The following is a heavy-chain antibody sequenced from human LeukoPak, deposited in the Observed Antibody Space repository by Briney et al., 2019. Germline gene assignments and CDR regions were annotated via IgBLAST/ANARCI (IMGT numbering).Heavy chain of an antibody. D-gene: IGHD6-13*01. CDR2: IIPILGTA. V-gene: IGHV1-69*04. Sequence: ASVKVSCKASGGTLSSHAVYWVRQAPGQGLEWMGRIIPILGTANSPQKFQGRVTLTADRSTSTVFMELSSLRSEDTAVYYCARAEPRGTIWYPYWGQGTLVTVSS. J-gene: IGHJ4*02. CDR3: ARAEPRGTIWYPY. CDR1: GGTLSSHA.